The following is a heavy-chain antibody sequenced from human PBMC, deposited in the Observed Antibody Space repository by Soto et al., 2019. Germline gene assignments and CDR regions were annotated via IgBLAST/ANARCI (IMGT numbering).Heavy chain of an antibody. CDR3: ARRARPDFYYMDV. D-gene: IGHD6-6*01. CDR2: FGCDGSNT. V-gene: IGHV3-30*02. CDR1: GSTFRSYG. J-gene: IGHJ6*03. Sequence: GGLLRLSCAASGSTFRSYGMHWVRQAPGKGPEWVAGFGCDGSNTYYADSVKGRFTISRDNSKNTLYLQMGSLRAEDMAVYSCARRARPDFYYMDVWGKGTTVTVSS.